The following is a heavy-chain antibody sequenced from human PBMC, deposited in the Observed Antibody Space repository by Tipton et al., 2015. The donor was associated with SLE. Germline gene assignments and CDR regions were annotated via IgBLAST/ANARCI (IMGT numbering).Heavy chain of an antibody. CDR3: ARSHSLGYCSSTSCYHYFDY. CDR1: GGSFSGYY. CDR2: INHSGST. Sequence: TLSLTCAVYGGSFSGYYWSWIRQPPGKGLEWIGEINHSGSTNYNPSLKSRVTISVDTSKSQFSLKLSSVTAADTAVYYCARSHSLGYCSSTSCYHYFDYWGQGTLVTVSS. J-gene: IGHJ4*02. D-gene: IGHD2-2*01. V-gene: IGHV4-34*01.